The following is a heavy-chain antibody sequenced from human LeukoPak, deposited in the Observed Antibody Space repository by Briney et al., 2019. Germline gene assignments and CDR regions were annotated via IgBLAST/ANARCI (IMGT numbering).Heavy chain of an antibody. Sequence: PSETLSLTCGVYGGSFSGYYCSWIRQPPGKGLEWVGEINHSGSTNYNPSLKSRVTISVDTSKNQFSLKLSSVTAADTAVYYCARRKDYYYYYYMDVWGKGTTVTISS. CDR3: ARRKDYYYYYYMDV. CDR1: GGSFSGYY. CDR2: INHSGST. J-gene: IGHJ6*03. V-gene: IGHV4-34*01.